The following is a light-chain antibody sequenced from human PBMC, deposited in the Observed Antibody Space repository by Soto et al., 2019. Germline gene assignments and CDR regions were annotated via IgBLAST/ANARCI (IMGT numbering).Light chain of an antibody. CDR3: QQYESFPRT. CDR2: KAS. Sequence: DIQMTQSPSTLSASVGDRVTITCRASQSINNWLAWYQQKPGKAPKLFIFKASTLESGVPSRFSGSGSGTEFTLSISNLQPDDFATYFCQQYESFPRTFGQGTKVEIK. J-gene: IGKJ1*01. CDR1: QSINNW. V-gene: IGKV1-5*03.